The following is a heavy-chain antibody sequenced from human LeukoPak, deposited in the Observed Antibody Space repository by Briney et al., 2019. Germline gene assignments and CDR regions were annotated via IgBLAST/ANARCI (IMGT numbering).Heavy chain of an antibody. CDR3: ARATYYDFWSGYYVLDY. CDR2: IYYSGST. J-gene: IGHJ4*02. CDR1: GYSISSGYY. Sequence: SETLSLTCTVSGYSISSGYYWGWIRQPPGKGLEWIGYIYYSGSTNYNPSLKSRVTISVDTSKNQFSLKLSSVTAADTAVYYCARATYYDFWSGYYVLDYWGQGTLVTVSS. D-gene: IGHD3-3*01. V-gene: IGHV4-61*01.